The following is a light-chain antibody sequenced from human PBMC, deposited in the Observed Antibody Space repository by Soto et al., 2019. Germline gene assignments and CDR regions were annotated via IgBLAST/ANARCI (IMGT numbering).Light chain of an antibody. CDR2: GAS. V-gene: IGKV3-15*01. CDR3: QQYNNWPPHT. Sequence: EIVMTQSPATLSVSPGERATLSCRASQSVSSNLAWYQQKPGQAPRLLIYGASTRATGIPARFSGSGSGTELTLTISSLQSEDLAVYYCQQYNNWPPHTFGQGTKLEIK. CDR1: QSVSSN. J-gene: IGKJ2*01.